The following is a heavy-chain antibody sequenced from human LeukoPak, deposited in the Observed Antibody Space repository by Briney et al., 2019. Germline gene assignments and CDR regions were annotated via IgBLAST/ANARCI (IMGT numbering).Heavy chain of an antibody. CDR1: GGFISSYY. Sequence: SETLSLTCTVSGGFISSYYWSWIRQPPGKGLEWIGYIYYSGSTNYNPSLKSRVTISVDTSKNPFSLKLSSVTAADTAVYYCARVYCSSTSCYLSWFDPWGQGTLVTVSS. CDR3: ARVYCSSTSCYLSWFDP. J-gene: IGHJ5*02. V-gene: IGHV4-59*01. D-gene: IGHD2-2*01. CDR2: IYYSGST.